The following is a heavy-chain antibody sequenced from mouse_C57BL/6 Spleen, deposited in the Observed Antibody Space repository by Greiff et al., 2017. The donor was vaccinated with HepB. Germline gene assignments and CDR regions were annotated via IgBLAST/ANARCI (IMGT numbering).Heavy chain of an antibody. CDR1: GYTFTSYW. Sequence: VQLQQPGAELVKPGASVKLSCKASGYTFTSYWMHWVKQRPGQGLEWIGMIHPNSGSTNYNEKFKSKATLTVDKSSSTAYMQLSSLTSEDSAVYYCASGDDGYYWYFDVWGTGTTVTVSS. CDR3: ASGDDGYYWYFDV. V-gene: IGHV1-64*01. CDR2: IHPNSGST. D-gene: IGHD2-3*01. J-gene: IGHJ1*03.